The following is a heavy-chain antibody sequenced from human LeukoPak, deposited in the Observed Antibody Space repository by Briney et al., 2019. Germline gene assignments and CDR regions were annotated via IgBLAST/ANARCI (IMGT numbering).Heavy chain of an antibody. CDR3: ARGGSDTAMAHDY. CDR2: IKQDGSGL. Sequence: PGGSLRLSCAASGFTFNNYWMSWVRQAPGKGLEWVANIKQDGSGLYYVESVKGRFTISRDDAKNTLYLQVNSLRAEDTAVYFCARGGSDTAMAHDYWGQGTLVTVSS. CDR1: GFTFNNYW. D-gene: IGHD5-18*01. V-gene: IGHV3-7*01. J-gene: IGHJ4*02.